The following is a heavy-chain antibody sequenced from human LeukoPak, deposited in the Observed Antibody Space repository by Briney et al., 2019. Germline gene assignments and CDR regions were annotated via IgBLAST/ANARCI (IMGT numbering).Heavy chain of an antibody. CDR3: ARVRRYYYYYGMDV. CDR2: INHSGST. CDR1: GGSFSGYY. Sequence: SETLSLTCAVYGGSFSGYYWSWIRQPPGKGLEWIGEINHSGSTNYNPSLKSRVTISVDTSKNQFALKLSSVTAADTAVYYCARVRRYYYYYGMDVWGQGTTVTVSS. J-gene: IGHJ6*02. V-gene: IGHV4-34*01.